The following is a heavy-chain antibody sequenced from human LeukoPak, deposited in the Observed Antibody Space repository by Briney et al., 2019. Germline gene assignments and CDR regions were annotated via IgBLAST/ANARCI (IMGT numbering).Heavy chain of an antibody. D-gene: IGHD2-21*01. V-gene: IGHV4-59*08. J-gene: IGHJ5*02. Sequence: SETLSLTCTVSGGSINSYYWSWIRQPPGKGLEWIGYIYYSGSTNYNPSLKSRVTISVDTSKNQFSLKLSSVTAADTAVYYCARLLGTHINYFDPWGQGTLVTVSS. CDR1: GGSINSYY. CDR2: IYYSGST. CDR3: ARLLGTHINYFDP.